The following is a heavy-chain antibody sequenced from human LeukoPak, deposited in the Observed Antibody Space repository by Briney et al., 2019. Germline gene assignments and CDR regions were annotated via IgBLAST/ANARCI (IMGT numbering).Heavy chain of an antibody. CDR3: ARDRYGTYNWFDP. Sequence: ASVKVSCKASGYTFTGYYMHWVRQAPGQGLKWMGWINPNSGGTNYAQKFQGRVTMTRDTSISTAYMELSRLRSDDTAVYYCARDRYGTYNWFDPWGQGTLVTVSS. J-gene: IGHJ5*02. CDR2: INPNSGGT. V-gene: IGHV1-2*02. CDR1: GYTFTGYY. D-gene: IGHD1-1*01.